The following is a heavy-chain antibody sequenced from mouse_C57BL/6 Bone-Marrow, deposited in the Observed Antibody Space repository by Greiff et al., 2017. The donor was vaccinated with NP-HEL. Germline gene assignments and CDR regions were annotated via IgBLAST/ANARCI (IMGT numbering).Heavy chain of an antibody. CDR3: ARERGYGSSDYYAMDY. CDR2: IDPSDSYT. Sequence: VQLQQPGAELVMPGASVKLSCKASGYTFTSYWMHWVKQRPGQGLEWIGEIDPSDSYTNYNQKFKGKSTLTVDKSSSTAYMQLSSLTSEDSAVYYCARERGYGSSDYYAMDYWGQGTSVTVSS. J-gene: IGHJ4*01. D-gene: IGHD1-1*01. V-gene: IGHV1-69*01. CDR1: GYTFTSYW.